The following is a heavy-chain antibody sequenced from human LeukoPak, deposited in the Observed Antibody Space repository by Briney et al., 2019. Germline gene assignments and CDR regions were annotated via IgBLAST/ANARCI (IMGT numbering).Heavy chain of an antibody. Sequence: ASVNVSCKASGGTFSSYAISWVRQAPGQGLEWMGGIIPIFGTANYAQKFQGRVTITTDESTSTAYMELSSLRSEDTAVYYCARVGGYCGGDCYFGYWGQGTLVTVSS. CDR1: GGTFSSYA. J-gene: IGHJ4*02. CDR3: ARVGGYCGGDCYFGY. D-gene: IGHD2-21*02. V-gene: IGHV1-69*05. CDR2: IIPIFGTA.